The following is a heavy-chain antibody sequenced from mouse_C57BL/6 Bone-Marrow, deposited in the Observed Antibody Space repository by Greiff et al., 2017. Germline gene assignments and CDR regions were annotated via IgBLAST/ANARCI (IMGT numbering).Heavy chain of an antibody. J-gene: IGHJ4*01. V-gene: IGHV1-82*01. CDR3: ARPRPDGSSYDYAMDY. CDR1: GYAFSSSW. D-gene: IGHD1-1*01. Sequence: QVQLKQSGPELVKPGASVKISCKASGYAFSSSWMNWVKQRPGKGLEWIGRIYPGDGDTNYNGKFKGKATLTADKSTSTAYKQLSSLTSEASAVYFCARPRPDGSSYDYAMDYWGQGTSVTVSS. CDR2: IYPGDGDT.